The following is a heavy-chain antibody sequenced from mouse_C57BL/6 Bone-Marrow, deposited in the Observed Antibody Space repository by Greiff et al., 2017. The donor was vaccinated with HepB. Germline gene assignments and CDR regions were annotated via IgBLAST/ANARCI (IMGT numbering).Heavy chain of an antibody. D-gene: IGHD2-4*01. V-gene: IGHV1-69*01. CDR1: GYTFTSYW. J-gene: IGHJ4*01. CDR3: ARRGDYGEYAMDY. Sequence: LQESGAELVMPGASVKLSCKASGYTFTSYWMHWVKQRPGQGLEWIGEIDPSDSYTNYNQKFKGKSTLTVDKSSSTAYMQLSSLTSEDSAVYYCARRGDYGEYAMDYWGQGTSVTVSS. CDR2: IDPSDSYT.